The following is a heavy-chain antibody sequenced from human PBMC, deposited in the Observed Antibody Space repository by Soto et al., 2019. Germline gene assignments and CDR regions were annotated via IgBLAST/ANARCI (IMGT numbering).Heavy chain of an antibody. CDR3: ARDRGRSCLGGICPFDY. V-gene: IGHV1-18*01. CDR1: GYSFTIYG. Sequence: GASVKVSCKASGYSFTIYGITWVRQAPGQGLEWMGWISTYDGNTNYAQNFQGRVSMARDTSTSTAYMELRSLRSDDTAVYYCARDRGRSCLGGICPFDYWGQGTLVTVSS. CDR2: ISTYDGNT. D-gene: IGHD2-15*01. J-gene: IGHJ4*02.